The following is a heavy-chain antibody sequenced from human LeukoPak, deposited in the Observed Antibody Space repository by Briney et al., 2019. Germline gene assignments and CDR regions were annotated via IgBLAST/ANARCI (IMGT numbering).Heavy chain of an antibody. CDR2: IIPTSSVP. V-gene: IGHV1-69*13. CDR3: ARNYCGGDCYKEVNYYYYMDV. CDR1: GGTFSTFA. J-gene: IGHJ6*03. D-gene: IGHD2-21*01. Sequence: ASVKVSCKASGGTFSTFAIGWVRQAPGQGFEWMGRIIPTSSVPNYAQKFRDRLTISADASARTAYLELSSLTSDDTAVYYCARNYCGGDCYKEVNYYYYMDVWGKGTTVTVSS.